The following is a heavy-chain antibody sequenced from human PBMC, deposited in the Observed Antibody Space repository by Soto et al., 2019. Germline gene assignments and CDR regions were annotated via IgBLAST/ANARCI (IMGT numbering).Heavy chain of an antibody. J-gene: IGHJ6*02. CDR1: GLTFSSYE. CDR2: ISKSGSTI. V-gene: IGHV3-48*03. CDR3: ASVMLRFSYGIDV. D-gene: IGHD3-3*01. Sequence: GSLRLSCAASGLTFSSYEMHWVRQAPGKGLEWVSYISKSGSTIYYTDSVKGRFTISRDNAKNLLYLEMNSLRAEDSAVYFCASVMLRFSYGIDVWGQGTTVTVSS.